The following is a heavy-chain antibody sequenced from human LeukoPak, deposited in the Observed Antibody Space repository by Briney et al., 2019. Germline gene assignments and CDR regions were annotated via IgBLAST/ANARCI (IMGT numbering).Heavy chain of an antibody. CDR1: GFTVSSNY. D-gene: IGHD2/OR15-2a*01. V-gene: IGHV3-53*04. Sequence: GGSLRLSCAASGFTVSSNYMSWVRHAPGKGLEWCSVIYSGGSTYYADSVKGRFTISRHNSKNTLYLQMNSLRAEDTAVYYCAREGPTDFSTYYGMDVWGQGTTVTVSS. CDR2: IYSGGST. CDR3: AREGPTDFSTYYGMDV. J-gene: IGHJ6*02.